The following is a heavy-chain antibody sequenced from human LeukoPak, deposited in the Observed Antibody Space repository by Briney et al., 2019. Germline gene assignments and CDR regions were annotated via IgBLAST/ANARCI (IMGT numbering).Heavy chain of an antibody. V-gene: IGHV1-69*05. J-gene: IGHJ4*02. CDR1: GGTFSSYA. CDR3: ARASVEPSFASTIFGDG. D-gene: IGHD3-3*01. CDR2: IIPIFGSA. Sequence: GASVKVSCKASGGTFSSYAISWVRQAPGQGLEWMGRIIPIFGSANYAQKFQGRVTITTDESTSTAYMELSSLRSEDTAVYYCARASVEPSFASTIFGDGWGQGTLVTVSS.